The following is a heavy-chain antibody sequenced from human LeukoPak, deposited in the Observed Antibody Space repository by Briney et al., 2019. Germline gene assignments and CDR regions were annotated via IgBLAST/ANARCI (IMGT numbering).Heavy chain of an antibody. J-gene: IGHJ4*02. CDR2: ISYDGSNK. CDR1: GFTFSSYA. CDR3: ARVLNHYYDSSGFDY. V-gene: IGHV3-30*04. Sequence: PGGSLRLSCAASGFTFSSYAMHWVRQAPGKGLEWVAVISYDGSNKYYADSVKGRLTISRDNSKNTLYLQMNSLRAEDTAVYYCARVLNHYYDSSGFDYWGQGTLVTVSS. D-gene: IGHD3-22*01.